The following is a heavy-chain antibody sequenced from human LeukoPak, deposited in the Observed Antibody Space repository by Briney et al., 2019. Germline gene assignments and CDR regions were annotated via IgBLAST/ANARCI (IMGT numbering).Heavy chain of an antibody. CDR3: ARDTGTGDFWFDP. CDR2: ISSSSSYI. V-gene: IGHV3-21*01. Sequence: GGFLRLSCAASGFTFSSYSMNWVRQAPGKGLEWVSSISSSSSYIYYADSVKGRFTISRDNAKNSLYLQMNSLRAEDTAVYYCARDTGTGDFWFDPWGQGTLVTVSS. CDR1: GFTFSSYS. J-gene: IGHJ5*02. D-gene: IGHD7-27*01.